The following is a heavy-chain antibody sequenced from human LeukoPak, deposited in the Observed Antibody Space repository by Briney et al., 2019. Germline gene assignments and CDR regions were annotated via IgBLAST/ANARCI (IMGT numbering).Heavy chain of an antibody. CDR2: INPNSVGT. Sequence: ASVKVSCKASGYTFTDHYMHWVRQAPGQGLEWVGWINPNSVGTNYAQKFQGRVTMTRDTSINTAYMEVSRLRSDDTAVYYCASIGGTSLEYWEQGTLVTVAS. V-gene: IGHV1-2*02. J-gene: IGHJ4*02. CDR1: GYTFTDHY. CDR3: ASIGGTSLEY. D-gene: IGHD4-23*01.